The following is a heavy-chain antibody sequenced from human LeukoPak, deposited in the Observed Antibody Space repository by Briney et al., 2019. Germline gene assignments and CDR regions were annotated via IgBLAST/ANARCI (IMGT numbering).Heavy chain of an antibody. CDR1: GGSISSYY. CDR2: IYTSGST. V-gene: IGHV4-4*07. Sequence: SETLSLTCTVSGGSISSYYWSWIRQPAGKGLEWIGRIYTSGSTNYNPSLKSRVTMSVDTSKNQFSLKLSSVTAADTAVYYCARTPYYDFWSGYPTEYYLDYWGQGTLVTVSS. D-gene: IGHD3-3*01. J-gene: IGHJ4*02. CDR3: ARTPYYDFWSGYPTEYYLDY.